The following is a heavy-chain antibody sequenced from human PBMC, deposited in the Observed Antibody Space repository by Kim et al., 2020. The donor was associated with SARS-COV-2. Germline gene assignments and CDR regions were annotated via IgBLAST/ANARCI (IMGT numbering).Heavy chain of an antibody. V-gene: IGHV1-24*01. CDR3: ATAALLWFGEHGAMDY. CDR2: FDPEDGET. J-gene: IGHJ4*01. CDR1: GYTLTELS. Sequence: ASVKVSCKVSGYTLTELSMHWVRQAPGKGLEWMGGFDPEDGETIYAQKFQGRVTMTEDTSTDTAYMELSSLRSEDTAVYYCATAALLWFGEHGAMDYWGQGTLVTVSS. D-gene: IGHD3-10*01.